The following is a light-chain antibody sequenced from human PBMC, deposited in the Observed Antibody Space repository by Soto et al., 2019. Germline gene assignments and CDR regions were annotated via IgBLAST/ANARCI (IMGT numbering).Light chain of an antibody. Sequence: EIVLTQSPGTLSLSPGERATFSCRARQSVSSNYLAWYQQKPGQAPRLLIYGAFKRATGIPDRFSGSGSGTDFTLTISRMEPEEFAVYCCQQYGSSPRSFGQGTKVEIK. J-gene: IGKJ1*01. CDR3: QQYGSSPRS. V-gene: IGKV3-20*01. CDR2: GAF. CDR1: QSVSSNY.